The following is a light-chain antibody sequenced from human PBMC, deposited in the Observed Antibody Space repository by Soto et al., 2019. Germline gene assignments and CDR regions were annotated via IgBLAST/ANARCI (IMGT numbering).Light chain of an antibody. J-gene: IGKJ1*01. CDR1: QTISSW. Sequence: DIQIPQSSSTRPASLGDRVTITCRASQTISSWLAWYQQKEGKAPKLLIYDASSLESGVPSRFSGRGYGTQFNLAISSLQPDDFATYYCQPYNSFSGTFGPGTKVDIK. CDR2: DAS. V-gene: IGKV1-5*01. CDR3: QPYNSFSGT.